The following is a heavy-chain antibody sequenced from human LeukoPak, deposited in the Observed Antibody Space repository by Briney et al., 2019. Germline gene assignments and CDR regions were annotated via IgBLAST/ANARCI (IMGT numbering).Heavy chain of an antibody. V-gene: IGHV4-39*01. Sequence: SETLSLTCTVSGGSISSSSYYWGWIRQPPGTGLEWIGSIYYSGSTYYNPSLKSRVTISVDTSKNQFSLKLSSVTAADTAVYYCARLVYDFWSGLIDYWGQGTLVTVSS. CDR3: ARLVYDFWSGLIDY. CDR1: GGSISSSSYY. J-gene: IGHJ4*02. D-gene: IGHD3-3*01. CDR2: IYYSGST.